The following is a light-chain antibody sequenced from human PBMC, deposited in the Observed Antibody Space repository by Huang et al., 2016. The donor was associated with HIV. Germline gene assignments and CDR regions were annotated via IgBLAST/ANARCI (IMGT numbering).Light chain of an antibody. CDR1: QSLSSY. Sequence: DIQMTQSPSSLSASVGDRVIITCRASQSLSSYLNWYQQQPGKAPNLLIYAAASLQSGVPSRFSGSGSGTDFTLTIRSLQPEDVATYYCQQSYSNTFTFGAGTKVDVK. J-gene: IGKJ3*01. CDR2: AAA. CDR3: QQSYSNTFT. V-gene: IGKV1-39*01.